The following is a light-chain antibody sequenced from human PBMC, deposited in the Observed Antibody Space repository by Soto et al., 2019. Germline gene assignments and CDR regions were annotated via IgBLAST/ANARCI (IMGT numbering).Light chain of an antibody. Sequence: DIQMTQSPSSLFASVGDRVTITCQATQDINIYLNWYQQKPGKAPNLLIYDASNLEIGVPSRFSGSGSGTHFTFTLSSLQTEDIGTYSCQQYDILPLTFGRGTRLEI. CDR2: DAS. V-gene: IGKV1-33*01. J-gene: IGKJ5*01. CDR3: QQYDILPLT. CDR1: QDINIY.